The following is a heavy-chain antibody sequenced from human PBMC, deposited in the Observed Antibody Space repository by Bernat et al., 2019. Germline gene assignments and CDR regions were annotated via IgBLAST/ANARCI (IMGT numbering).Heavy chain of an antibody. Sequence: QVQLQESGPGLVKPSETLSLTCTVSGGSISSYYWSWIRQPPGKGLDWIGYIYYSESTNFNPPHTAPVTISVYTSKNLFSLKLSSVTAADTAVYYCAGRPRGAGPTAWGQGTLVTVSS. CDR3: AGRPRGAGPTA. V-gene: IGHV4-59*08. J-gene: IGHJ5*02. CDR2: IYYSEST. D-gene: IGHD1-7*01. CDR1: GGSISSYY.